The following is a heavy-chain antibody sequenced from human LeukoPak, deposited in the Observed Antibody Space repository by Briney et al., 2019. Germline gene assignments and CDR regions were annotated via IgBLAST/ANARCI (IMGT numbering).Heavy chain of an antibody. CDR3: ARETSYDYVWGTYLYTAFDY. CDR2: ISSSCSYI. D-gene: IGHD3-16*02. Sequence: GGSLRLSCTASGCTFSSYSMNWVRQAPGKGLEWVSSISSSCSYIYYADSVKGRFNISRDNAKNSLYLQMNSLRAEDTAVYYCARETSYDYVWGTYLYTAFDYWGQGTLVTVSS. J-gene: IGHJ4*02. V-gene: IGHV3-21*01. CDR1: GCTFSSYS.